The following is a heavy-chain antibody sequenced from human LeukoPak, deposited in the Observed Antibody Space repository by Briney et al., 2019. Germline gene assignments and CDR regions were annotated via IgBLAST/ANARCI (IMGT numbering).Heavy chain of an antibody. CDR1: GFTVSSNY. CDR3: ARGGVYGDYYFDY. D-gene: IGHD4-17*01. J-gene: IGHJ4*02. CDR2: IYSGGST. Sequence: PGGSLRLSCAASGFTVSSNYMSWVRRAPGKGLECISVIYSGGSTYYADSVKGRFTISRDNSKNTLYLQMNSLRAEDTAVYYCARGGVYGDYYFDYWGPGTLVTVSS. V-gene: IGHV3-53*01.